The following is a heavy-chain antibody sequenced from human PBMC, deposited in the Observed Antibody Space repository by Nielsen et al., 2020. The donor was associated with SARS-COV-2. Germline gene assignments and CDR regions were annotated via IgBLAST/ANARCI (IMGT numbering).Heavy chain of an antibody. CDR2: ISAYNGNT. CDR3: SLSNYYGDPYSFDY. Sequence: GESLKISCKGSGYSFTIYWISWVRQAPGQGLEWMGWISAYNGNTNYAQKLQGRVTMTTDTSTSTAYMELRSLRSDDTAVYYCSLSNYYGDPYSFDYWGQGTLVTVSS. J-gene: IGHJ4*02. V-gene: IGHV1-18*04. CDR1: GYSFTIYW. D-gene: IGHD4-17*01.